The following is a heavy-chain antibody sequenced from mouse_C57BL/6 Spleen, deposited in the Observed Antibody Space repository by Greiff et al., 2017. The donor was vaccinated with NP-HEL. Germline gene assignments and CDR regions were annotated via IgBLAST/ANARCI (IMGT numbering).Heavy chain of an antibody. CDR3: ARLTPPFDY. CDR1: GFTFSSYG. J-gene: IGHJ2*01. V-gene: IGHV5-6*01. CDR2: ISSGGSYT. D-gene: IGHD2-13*01. Sequence: EVMLVESGGDLVKPGGSLKLSCAASGFTFSSYGMSWVRQTPDKRLEWVATISSGGSYTYYPDSVKGRFTISRDNAKNTLYLQMSSLKSEDTAMYYCARLTPPFDYWGQGTTLTVSS.